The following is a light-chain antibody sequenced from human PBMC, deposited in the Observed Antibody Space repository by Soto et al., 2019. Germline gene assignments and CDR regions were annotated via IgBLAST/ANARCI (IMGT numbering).Light chain of an antibody. CDR2: GAS. Sequence: EIVLTQCPGTVSLSPGERATLSCRASQSVSNNYLAWYQQKPGQAPRLLIYGASGRATGIPDRFSGSGSGTDFILTISRLEPEDFVVYYCQQYGSSPRTFGQGTKVEIK. V-gene: IGKV3-20*01. J-gene: IGKJ1*01. CDR3: QQYGSSPRT. CDR1: QSVSNNY.